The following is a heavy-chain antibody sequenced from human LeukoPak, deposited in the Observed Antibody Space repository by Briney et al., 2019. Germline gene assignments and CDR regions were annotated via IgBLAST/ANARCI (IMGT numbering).Heavy chain of an antibody. J-gene: IGHJ4*02. D-gene: IGHD3-22*01. CDR2: IYSAGTT. CDR3: ARVLGYDSSGYYRGYFDY. Sequence: GGSLGLSCAASGFTFSSYAMTWVRQAPGKGLEWVSVIYSAGTTYYADSVKGRFTISRQNPENTLFLQMNSLRAEDTAVYYCARVLGYDSSGYYRGYFDYWGQGTLVTVSS. V-gene: IGHV3-53*04. CDR1: GFTFSSYA.